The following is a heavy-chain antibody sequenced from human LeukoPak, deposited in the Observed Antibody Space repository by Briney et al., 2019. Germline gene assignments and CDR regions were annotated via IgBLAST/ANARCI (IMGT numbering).Heavy chain of an antibody. V-gene: IGHV4-34*01. Sequence: SETLSLTCTVYTVSLSGYSWSWIRQSPGKGLEWIGEIHESRRTDYNPSLKSRVTISRDTSKNQFSLTLTSVTAADTAVYYCARSQSVWAAPSFDIWGQGTMVTVS. CDR2: IHESRRT. D-gene: IGHD7-27*01. J-gene: IGHJ3*02. CDR3: ARSQSVWAAPSFDI. CDR1: TVSLSGYS.